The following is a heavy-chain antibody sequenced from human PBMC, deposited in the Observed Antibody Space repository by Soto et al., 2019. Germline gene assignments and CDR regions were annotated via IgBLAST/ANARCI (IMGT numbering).Heavy chain of an antibody. CDR2: ISSRSSYV. Sequence: EVQLVESGGGLVKPGGSLRLSCAASGFTFSSYSMNWVRQAPGKGLEWVSSISSRSSYVYYADSVKVRFTISRDNAKNSLYLQMNSLRAEDTAVYYCSRLSATDAFDIWGQGTMVTVSS. J-gene: IGHJ3*02. CDR3: SRLSATDAFDI. CDR1: GFTFSSYS. V-gene: IGHV3-21*01.